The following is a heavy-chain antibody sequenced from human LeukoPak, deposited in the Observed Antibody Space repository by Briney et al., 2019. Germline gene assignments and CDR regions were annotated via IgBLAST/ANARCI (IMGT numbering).Heavy chain of an antibody. CDR3: AKAASASAAIDY. Sequence: PGGSLRLSCAASGFTFSSYGMHWVRQAPGKGLEWVAFIRYDGSNKYYADSVKGRFTISRDNSKNTLYLQMNSLRAEDTAVYYCAKAASASAAIDYWGQRTLVTVSS. CDR2: IRYDGSNK. V-gene: IGHV3-30*02. CDR1: GFTFSSYG. J-gene: IGHJ4*02. D-gene: IGHD2-2*01.